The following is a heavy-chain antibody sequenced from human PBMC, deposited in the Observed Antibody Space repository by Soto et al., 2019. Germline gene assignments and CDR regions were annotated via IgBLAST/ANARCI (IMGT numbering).Heavy chain of an antibody. CDR1: GGTFSSYA. J-gene: IGHJ3*02. V-gene: IGHV1-69*13. D-gene: IGHD1-1*01. CDR3: ARRGSLAKSQTSAFDI. CDR2: TIPIFGTA. Sequence: GASVKVSCKASGGTFSSYAISWVRQAPGQGLEWMGGTIPIFGTANYAQKFQGRVTITADESTSTAYMELSSLRSEDTAVYYCARRGSLAKSQTSAFDIWGQGTMVTVSS.